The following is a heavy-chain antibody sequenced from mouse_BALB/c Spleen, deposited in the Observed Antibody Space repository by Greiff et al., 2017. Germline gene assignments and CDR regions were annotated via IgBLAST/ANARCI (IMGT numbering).Heavy chain of an antibody. CDR3: ARDKWVLYAMDY. CDR1: GFTFTDYY. CDR2: IRNKANGYTT. J-gene: IGHJ4*01. V-gene: IGHV7-3*02. Sequence: EVQLQESGGGLVQPGGSLRLSCATSGFTFTDYYMSWVRQPPGKALEWLGFIRNKANGYTTEYSASVKGRFTISRDNSQSILYLQMNTLRAEDSATYYCARDKWVLYAMDYWGQGTSVTVSS.